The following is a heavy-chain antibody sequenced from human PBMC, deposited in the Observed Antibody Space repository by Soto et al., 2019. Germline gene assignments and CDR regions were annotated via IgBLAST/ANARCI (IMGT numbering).Heavy chain of an antibody. CDR2: VSHDGRNT. D-gene: IGHD3-3*01. J-gene: IGHJ5*02. Sequence: PGGSLRLSCAASGFTFSDYAMHWVRQAPGKGLEWVAVVSHDGRNTHYADSVKGRFTISRDSSKNTVSLEMTSLRAEDTAVYYCARGYNDFWSGYLTWFDPWGQGTLVTVSS. V-gene: IGHV3-30*03. CDR1: GFTFSDYA. CDR3: ARGYNDFWSGYLTWFDP.